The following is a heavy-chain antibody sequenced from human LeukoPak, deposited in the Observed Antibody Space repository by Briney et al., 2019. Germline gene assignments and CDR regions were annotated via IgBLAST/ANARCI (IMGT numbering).Heavy chain of an antibody. D-gene: IGHD3-22*01. Sequence: GGSLRLSCSASGFTFSSYAMHWARQAPGKGLEYVSAISNNGGSTYYADSVKGRFTISRDNSKNTLYLQMSSLRAEDTAVYYCVKLVGYYYDSSGYLHDAFDIWGQGTMVTVSS. V-gene: IGHV3-64D*09. CDR2: ISNNGGST. CDR3: VKLVGYYYDSSGYLHDAFDI. CDR1: GFTFSSYA. J-gene: IGHJ3*02.